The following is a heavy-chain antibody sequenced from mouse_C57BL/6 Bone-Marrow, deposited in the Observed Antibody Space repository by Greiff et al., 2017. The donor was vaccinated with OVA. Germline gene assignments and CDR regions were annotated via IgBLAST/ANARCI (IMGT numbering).Heavy chain of an antibody. CDR1: GYTFTSYW. CDR2: IYPGSGST. D-gene: IGHD2-1*01. V-gene: IGHV1-55*01. Sequence: VQLQQPGAELVKPGASVKMSCKASGYTFTSYWITWVKQRPGQGLEWIGDIYPGSGSTNYNEKFKSKATLTVDTSSSTAYMQLSSLPSDDSAVYYCAREAGNYGWFAYWGQGTLVTGSA. J-gene: IGHJ3*01. CDR3: AREAGNYGWFAY.